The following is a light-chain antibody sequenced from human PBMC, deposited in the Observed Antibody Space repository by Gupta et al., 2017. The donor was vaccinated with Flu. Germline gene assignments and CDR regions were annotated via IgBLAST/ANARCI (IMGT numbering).Light chain of an antibody. Sequence: VTISCSGSSSNIGRNTVNWYQQLPGTAPKLLIYSNNQRPSGGPDRFSGSKSGTSASLAISGLQAEDEADYYCAAWDDSRNGPWVFGGGTKLTVL. V-gene: IGLV1-44*01. CDR1: SSNIGRNT. J-gene: IGLJ3*02. CDR2: SNN. CDR3: AAWDDSRNGPWV.